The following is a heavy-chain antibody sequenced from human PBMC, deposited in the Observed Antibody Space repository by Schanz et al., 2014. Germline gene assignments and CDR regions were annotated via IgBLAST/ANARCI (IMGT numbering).Heavy chain of an antibody. Sequence: QVQVIQSGPEVKKPGASVKVSCKASGYTFTTYYLHWVRQAPGQGLEWMGIINPTGGSTSYAQRFQGRVTVTRDTSTSTVYMELSSLRSEDTAVYYCARAAYGGYTSTPLRYWGQGTLVTVSS. D-gene: IGHD5-12*01. V-gene: IGHV1-46*01. CDR2: INPTGGST. CDR3: ARAAYGGYTSTPLRY. J-gene: IGHJ4*02. CDR1: GYTFTTYY.